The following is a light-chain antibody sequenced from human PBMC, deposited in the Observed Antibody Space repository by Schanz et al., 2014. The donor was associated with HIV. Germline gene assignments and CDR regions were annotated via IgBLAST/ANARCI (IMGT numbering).Light chain of an antibody. V-gene: IGLV2-14*02. Sequence: QSALTQPASVSGSPGQSITISCTGTTSDIGTYDLVSWYQQHPGRAPKLLIYEVSKRPSGVSSRFSGSKSGNTASLTISGLQAEDEADYYCSSYTSSLTRVFGTGTKLTVL. J-gene: IGLJ1*01. CDR3: SSYTSSLTRV. CDR1: TSDIGTYDL. CDR2: EVS.